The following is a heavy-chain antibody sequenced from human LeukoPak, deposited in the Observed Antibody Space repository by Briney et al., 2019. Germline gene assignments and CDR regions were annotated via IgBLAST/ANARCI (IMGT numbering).Heavy chain of an antibody. CDR1: GYTFTSYG. D-gene: IGHD5-12*01. V-gene: IGHV1-18*01. CDR2: INPYNGNT. J-gene: IGHJ6*03. CDR3: ARDGGYSGYENYYYYYMDV. Sequence: ASVKESFKAAGYTFTSYGISWVRQAAGQGLDWMGWINPYNGNTNYAQKLQGGVTMTTDTSTSTAYMELRSLRSDDTAVYYCARDGGYSGYENYYYYYMDVWGKGTTVTISS.